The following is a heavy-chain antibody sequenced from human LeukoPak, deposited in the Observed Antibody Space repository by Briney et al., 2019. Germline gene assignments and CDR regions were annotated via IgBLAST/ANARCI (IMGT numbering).Heavy chain of an antibody. V-gene: IGHV1-69*01. J-gene: IGHJ6*02. Sequence: PIFGTANYAQKFQGRVTITADESTSTAYMELSSLRSEDTAVYYCARGDDFWSGSHYYYGMDVWGQGTTVTVSS. D-gene: IGHD3-3*01. CDR2: PIFGTA. CDR3: ARGDDFWSGSHYYYGMDV.